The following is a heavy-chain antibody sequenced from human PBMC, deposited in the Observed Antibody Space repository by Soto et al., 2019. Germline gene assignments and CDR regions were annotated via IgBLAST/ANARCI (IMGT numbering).Heavy chain of an antibody. J-gene: IGHJ4*02. Sequence: EVQLLESGGGLVQPGGSLRLSCAASGFTFSSYAMSWVRQAPGKGLEWVSAISGSGGSTYYADSVKGRVTISRDNSKHALYLQMNSLRAEDTAVYYCAKSRMVVLGTHDYCGQGTLVTVSS. CDR1: GFTFSSYA. D-gene: IGHD2-15*01. V-gene: IGHV3-23*01. CDR2: ISGSGGST. CDR3: AKSRMVVLGTHDY.